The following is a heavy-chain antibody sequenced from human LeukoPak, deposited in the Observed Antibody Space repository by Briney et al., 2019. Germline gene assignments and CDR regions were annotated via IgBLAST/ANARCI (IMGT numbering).Heavy chain of an antibody. CDR2: IYYGGST. CDR1: GGSISRSTYY. D-gene: IGHD5-12*01. Sequence: SETLSLTCTVSGGSISRSTYYWGWIRQSPGKGLEWIGTIYYGGSTYYNPSLKNRVAISVDTSKNQFSLKVSSLTAADTAVYYCATLYGGYGYSDYWGQGTLVTVSS. J-gene: IGHJ4*02. V-gene: IGHV4-39*01. CDR3: ATLYGGYGYSDY.